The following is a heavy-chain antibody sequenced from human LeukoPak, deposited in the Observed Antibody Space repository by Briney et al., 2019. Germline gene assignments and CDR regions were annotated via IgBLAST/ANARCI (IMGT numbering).Heavy chain of an antibody. D-gene: IGHD2-2*01. V-gene: IGHV3-53*01. J-gene: IGHJ4*02. CDR1: GFTVSSYY. CDR2: IYSGGST. Sequence: PGGSLRLSCAAPGFTVSSYYRSGVRQAPGKGLEGVSTIYSGGSTFYADSVKGRFTISRDKSKNTLYLQMNSLRAEDTAVYYCARDPLVPGVYFDYWGQGTLVTVSS. CDR3: ARDPLVPGVYFDY.